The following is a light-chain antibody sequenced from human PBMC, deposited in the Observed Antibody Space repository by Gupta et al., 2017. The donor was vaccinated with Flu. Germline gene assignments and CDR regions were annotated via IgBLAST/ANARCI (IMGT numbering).Light chain of an antibody. CDR1: QSVLYSSNNKNY. J-gene: IGKJ1*01. CDR3: QQYYSTWT. Sequence: VALGEGATINCKSSQSVLYSSNNKNYLAWYQQKPGQPPKLLIYWASTRESGVPDRFSGSGSGTDFTLTISSLQAEDVAVYYCQQYYSTWTFGQGTKVEIK. V-gene: IGKV4-1*01. CDR2: WAS.